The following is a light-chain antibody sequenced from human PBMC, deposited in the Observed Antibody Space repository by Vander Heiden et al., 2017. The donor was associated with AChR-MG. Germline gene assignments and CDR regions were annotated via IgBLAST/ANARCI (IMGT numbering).Light chain of an antibody. CDR2: GAS. CDR3: QQFNNWPRT. V-gene: IGKV3-15*01. J-gene: IGKJ1*01. Sequence: ELLMTQSPATLSVSPGERATLSCRASQSVSSNLAWFQQKQGQAPRLLIYGASTRATGLPARFSGSGSGTEFTLTISSLQSEDFGVYYCQQFNNWPRTFGQGTKVEIK. CDR1: QSVSSN.